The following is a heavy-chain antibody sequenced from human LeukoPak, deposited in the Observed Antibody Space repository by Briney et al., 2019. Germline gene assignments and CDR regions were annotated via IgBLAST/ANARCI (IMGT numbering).Heavy chain of an antibody. CDR1: GFTFSSYS. V-gene: IGHV3-48*01. J-gene: IGHJ4*02. Sequence: GGSLRLSCAASGFTFSSYSMNWVRQAPGKGLEWASYISSSSSTIYYADSVKGRFTISRDNAKNSLYLQMNSLRAEDTAVYYCARDPKWIQLPGYFDYWGQGTLVTVSS. CDR2: ISSSSSTI. CDR3: ARDPKWIQLPGYFDY. D-gene: IGHD5-18*01.